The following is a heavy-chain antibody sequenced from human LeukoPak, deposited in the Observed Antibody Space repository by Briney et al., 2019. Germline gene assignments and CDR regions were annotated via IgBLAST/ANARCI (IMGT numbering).Heavy chain of an antibody. CDR3: ARDQNWLLFDY. D-gene: IGHD3-22*01. CDR2: IKSDGSST. V-gene: IGHV3-74*01. Sequence: GGSLRLSCAASGFTFSSYWMHWVRQAPGKGLVWVSRIKSDGSSTSYADSVKGRFTISRDNAKNTLYLQMNSLRAEDTAVYYCARDQNWLLFDYWGQGILVTVSS. J-gene: IGHJ4*02. CDR1: GFTFSSYW.